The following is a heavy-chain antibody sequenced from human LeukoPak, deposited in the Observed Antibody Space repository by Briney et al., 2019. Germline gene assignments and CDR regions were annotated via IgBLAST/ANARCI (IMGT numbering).Heavy chain of an antibody. J-gene: IGHJ4*02. V-gene: IGHV3-30*04. Sequence: GGSLRLSCAASGFTFSSYAMHWVRQAPGKGLEWVAVISYDGSNKYYADSVKGRFTISRDNSKNTLYLQMNSLRAEDTAVCYCARGARAIDYWGQGTLVTVSS. D-gene: IGHD5-12*01. CDR1: GFTFSSYA. CDR3: ARGARAIDY. CDR2: ISYDGSNK.